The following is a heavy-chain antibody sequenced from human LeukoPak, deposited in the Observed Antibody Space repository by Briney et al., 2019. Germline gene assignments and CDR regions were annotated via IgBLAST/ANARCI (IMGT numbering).Heavy chain of an antibody. D-gene: IGHD3-3*01. CDR3: ARHLRGGIFGFDY. CDR2: IYYSGST. Sequence: PSETLSLTCTVSGGSISSSSYYWGWIRQPPGKGLEWIGSIYYSGSTYYNPSLKSRVTISVDTSKNQFSLKLSSVTAADTAVCYCARHLRGGIFGFDYWGQGTLVTVSS. J-gene: IGHJ4*02. CDR1: GGSISSSSYY. V-gene: IGHV4-39*01.